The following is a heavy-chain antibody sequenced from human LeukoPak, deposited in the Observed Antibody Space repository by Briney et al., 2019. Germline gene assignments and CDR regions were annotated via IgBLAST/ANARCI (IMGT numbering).Heavy chain of an antibody. CDR3: ARHHNTYGYE. D-gene: IGHD5-18*01. Sequence: PSETLSLTCTVSGDSISSSSYYWGWIRQPPGKGLEWIVSIYFGGSTSYNPALKSRVTISVDTTTNQFSLKLSSVTAADTAVYYCARHHNTYGYEWGRGTLVTVSS. CDR1: GDSISSSSYY. V-gene: IGHV4-39*01. J-gene: IGHJ4*02. CDR2: IYFGGST.